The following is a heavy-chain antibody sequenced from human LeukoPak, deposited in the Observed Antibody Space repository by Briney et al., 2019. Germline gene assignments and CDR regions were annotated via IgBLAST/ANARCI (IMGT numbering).Heavy chain of an antibody. CDR3: ARERTSANCFDH. CDR2: INANNGDT. V-gene: IGHV1-2*02. J-gene: IGHJ5*02. Sequence: GASVKVSCKASGYTFTSYGIRWVRQAPGQGLEWMGWINANNGDTNYAQNLQGRVTMTTDTSISTAYMALSRLRYDDTAVYYCARERTSANCFDHWGQGTLVTVSS. CDR1: GYTFTSYG.